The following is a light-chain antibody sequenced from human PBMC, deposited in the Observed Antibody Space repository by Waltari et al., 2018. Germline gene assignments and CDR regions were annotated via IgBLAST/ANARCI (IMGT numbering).Light chain of an antibody. J-gene: IGKJ2*01. CDR3: QQYGSSPSYT. CDR1: QSVISSY. Sequence: EIVLTQSPGTLSLSPGERATLPCRASQSVISSYLTWYQQKPGQAPWLLIYGASSRATGIPDRCSGSVSGTDFTLTISRLEPEDCAVYYCQQYGSSPSYTFGQGTKLEIK. CDR2: GAS. V-gene: IGKV3-20*01.